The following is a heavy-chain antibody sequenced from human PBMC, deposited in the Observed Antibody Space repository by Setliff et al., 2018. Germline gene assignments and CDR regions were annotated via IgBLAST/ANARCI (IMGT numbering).Heavy chain of an antibody. Sequence: SETLSLTCAVSGGSISSSNWWSWVRQPPGKGLEWIGEIYHSGSINYNPSLKSRVTISVDKSKNQFSLKLSSVTAADSAIYYCARVPPQCYFDYWGQGTLVTVSS. V-gene: IGHV4-4*02. D-gene: IGHD6-19*01. CDR1: GGSISSSNW. CDR3: ARVPPQCYFDY. CDR2: IYHSGSI. J-gene: IGHJ4*02.